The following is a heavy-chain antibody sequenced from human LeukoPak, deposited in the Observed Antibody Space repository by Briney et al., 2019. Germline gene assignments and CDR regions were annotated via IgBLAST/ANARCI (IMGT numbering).Heavy chain of an antibody. D-gene: IGHD1-26*01. CDR3: ARDTQWAFDY. CDR1: GLIFSFYA. Sequence: GGSLRLSCAASGLIFSFYAMSWVRQAPGKGLEWVSNIRATSTTLYYQDYYADSVKGRFTTSRDNAKNSLYLQMDSLRVEDTAVYYCARDTQWAFDYWGQGILVTVSS. J-gene: IGHJ4*02. CDR2: IRATSTTL. V-gene: IGHV3-48*01.